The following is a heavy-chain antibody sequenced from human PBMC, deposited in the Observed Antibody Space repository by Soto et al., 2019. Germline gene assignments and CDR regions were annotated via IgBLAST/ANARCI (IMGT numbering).Heavy chain of an antibody. Sequence: ASVKVSCKVSGYTLTELSMHWVRQAPGKGLEWMGGFDPEDGETIYAQKFQGRVTMTEDTSTDTAYMELSSLRSEDTAVYYCATSYYYGSGRNNWFDPWGQGTLVTVSS. J-gene: IGHJ5*02. CDR1: GYTLTELS. V-gene: IGHV1-24*01. D-gene: IGHD3-10*01. CDR2: FDPEDGET. CDR3: ATSYYYGSGRNNWFDP.